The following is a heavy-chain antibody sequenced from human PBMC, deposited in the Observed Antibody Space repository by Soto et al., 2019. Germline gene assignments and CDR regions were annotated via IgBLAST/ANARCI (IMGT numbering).Heavy chain of an antibody. CDR2: IYTSGST. V-gene: IGHV4-4*07. D-gene: IGHD6-6*01. CDR3: ARSSSRVAPDY. Sequence: SEPLSLTCTVSGGSNSSYNRSWIRQPAGKGLEWIGRIYTSGSTNYNPSLKSRVTMSVDTSKNQFSLKLSSVTAADTAVYYCARSSSRVAPDYWGQGTLVTVS. J-gene: IGHJ4*02. CDR1: GGSNSSYN.